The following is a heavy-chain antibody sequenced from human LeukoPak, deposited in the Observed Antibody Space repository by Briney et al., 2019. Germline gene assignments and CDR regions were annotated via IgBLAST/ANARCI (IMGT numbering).Heavy chain of an antibody. Sequence: GGSLRLSCAASGFTFSDYYMSWIRQAPGKGLEWVSYISSSGSTIYYADSVKGRFTISRDNSKNTLYLQMNSLRAEDTAVYYCAKDGGRTSGVYNWFDPWGQGTLVTVSS. CDR1: GFTFSDYY. D-gene: IGHD2-15*01. J-gene: IGHJ5*02. V-gene: IGHV3-11*01. CDR2: ISSSGSTI. CDR3: AKDGGRTSGVYNWFDP.